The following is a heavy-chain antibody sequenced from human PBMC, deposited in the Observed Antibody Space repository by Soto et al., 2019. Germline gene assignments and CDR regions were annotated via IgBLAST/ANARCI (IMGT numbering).Heavy chain of an antibody. J-gene: IGHJ6*02. D-gene: IGHD3-10*01. CDR3: ARLSETLPGGAYYYGMDV. CDR1: GYSFTSYW. Sequence: GESLKISCKGSGYSFTSYWIGWVRQMPGKGLEWMGIIYPGDSDTRYSPSFQGQVTISADKSISTAYLQWSSLKASDTAMYYCARLSETLPGGAYYYGMDVWGQGNTVTVSS. CDR2: IYPGDSDT. V-gene: IGHV5-51*01.